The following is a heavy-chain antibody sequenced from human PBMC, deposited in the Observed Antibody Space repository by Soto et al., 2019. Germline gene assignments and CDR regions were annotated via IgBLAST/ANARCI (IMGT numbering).Heavy chain of an antibody. Sequence: SVKVSCKASGGTFSSYAISWVRQAPGQVLEWMGGSIPICGTANYAQKFQGRVTITADESTSTAYMELSSLRSEDTAVYYCARSRDIRGYCDYWGQGTLVTVSS. J-gene: IGHJ4*02. CDR2: SIPICGTA. CDR3: ARSRDIRGYCDY. V-gene: IGHV1-69*13. CDR1: GGTFSSYA. D-gene: IGHD3-22*01.